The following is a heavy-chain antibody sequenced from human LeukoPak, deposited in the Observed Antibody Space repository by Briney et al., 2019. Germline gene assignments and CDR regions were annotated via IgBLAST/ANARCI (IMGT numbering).Heavy chain of an antibody. CDR1: GGSISSSSYY. CDR3: ASLSYYDFWSATVDY. D-gene: IGHD3-3*01. CDR2: IYYSGST. Sequence: PSETLSLTCTVSGGSISSSSYYWGWIRQPPGKGLEWLGSIYYSGSTYYNPSLKSRVTISVDTSKNQFSLKLSSVTAADTAVYYCASLSYYDFWSATVDYWGQGTLVTVSS. J-gene: IGHJ4*02. V-gene: IGHV4-39*01.